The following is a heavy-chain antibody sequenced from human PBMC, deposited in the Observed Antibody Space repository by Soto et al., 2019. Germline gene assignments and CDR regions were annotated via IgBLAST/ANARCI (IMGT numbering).Heavy chain of an antibody. V-gene: IGHV4-34*01. CDR2: INSSGST. CDR1: GSFISYY. Sequence: PSETLSLTXAVHGSFISYYWTWIRQSPGKGLEWIGEINSSGSTNYNPSLTSRVTISVDTSKNQFSLKLISVTAADTAVYYCAQWAYTYDFSICDYWGQGTLVTVSS. J-gene: IGHJ4*02. D-gene: IGHD5-18*01. CDR3: AQWAYTYDFSICDY.